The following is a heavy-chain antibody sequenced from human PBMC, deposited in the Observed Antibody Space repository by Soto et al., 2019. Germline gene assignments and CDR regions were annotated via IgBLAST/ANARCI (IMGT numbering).Heavy chain of an antibody. V-gene: IGHV4-34*01. CDR1: GGSFSGYS. Sequence: QVQLQQWGAGLLKPSETLSLTCAVYGGSFSGYSWTWIRQPPGTGLEWIGEINHSGSTNYNPSLKSRFTISGDTSKNQFSLKLTSVTAADTAVYYCARDKITGLFDYWGQGALVTVSS. CDR2: INHSGST. D-gene: IGHD2-8*02. CDR3: ARDKITGLFDY. J-gene: IGHJ4*02.